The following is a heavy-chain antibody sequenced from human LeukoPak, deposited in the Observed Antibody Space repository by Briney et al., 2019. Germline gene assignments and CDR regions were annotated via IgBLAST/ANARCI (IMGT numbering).Heavy chain of an antibody. CDR2: MSASSTYI. D-gene: IGHD6-19*01. V-gene: IGHV3-21*01. CDR3: ARGRAVSGSYYFDY. J-gene: IGHJ4*02. Sequence: VGSLRLSCAASGVTFSTYSMNWGREAPGKGLEGCSSMSASSTYIYFADSGKGRFTISRDNGKKSLSLQMNSLNAEDAAVYYCARGRAVSGSYYFDYWGQGTLVPVSS. CDR1: GVTFSTYS.